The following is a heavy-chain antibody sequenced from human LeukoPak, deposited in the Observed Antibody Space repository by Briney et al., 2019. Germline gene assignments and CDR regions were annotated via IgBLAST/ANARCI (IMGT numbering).Heavy chain of an antibody. CDR1: GYTFTSYY. D-gene: IGHD1-26*01. J-gene: IGHJ4*02. CDR3: ARSVGANPSFDY. V-gene: IGHV1-46*01. Sequence: ASVKDSCKASGYTFTSYYMHWVRQAPGQGLEWMGIINPSGGSTSYAQKFQGRVTMTRDTSTSTVYMELSSLRSEDTAVYYCARSVGANPSFDYWGQGTLVTVSS. CDR2: INPSGGST.